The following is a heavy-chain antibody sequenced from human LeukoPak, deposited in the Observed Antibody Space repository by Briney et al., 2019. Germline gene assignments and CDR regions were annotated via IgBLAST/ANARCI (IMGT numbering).Heavy chain of an antibody. V-gene: IGHV3-21*01. CDR2: ISSSSSYI. J-gene: IGHJ3*02. CDR1: GFTFSSYS. Sequence: GGSLRLSCAASGFTFSSYSMNWVRQAPGKGLEWVSSISSSSSYIYYADSVKGRFTISRDNAKNSLYLQMNSLRAEDTAVYYCARGVLSFWGGPDAFDIWGQGTMVTVSS. D-gene: IGHD3-3*01. CDR3: ARGVLSFWGGPDAFDI.